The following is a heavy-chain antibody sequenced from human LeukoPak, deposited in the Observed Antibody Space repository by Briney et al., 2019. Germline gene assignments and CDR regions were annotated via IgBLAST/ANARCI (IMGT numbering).Heavy chain of an antibody. J-gene: IGHJ4*02. CDR3: AKHFYDSGSYYNVDS. Sequence: GGSLRLSCAASGFTFSSYAMSWVRQAPGKGLEWVSALTGSDSRTYYADFVKGRFTISRENSKKTLYLQMNSLRADDTAVYYCAKHFYDSGSYYNVDSWGQGTLVTVSS. V-gene: IGHV3-23*01. D-gene: IGHD3-10*01. CDR2: LTGSDSRT. CDR1: GFTFSSYA.